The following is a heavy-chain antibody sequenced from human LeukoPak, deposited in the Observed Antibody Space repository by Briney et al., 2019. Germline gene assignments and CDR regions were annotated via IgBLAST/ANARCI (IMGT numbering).Heavy chain of an antibody. CDR1: GYTFTGYY. D-gene: IGHD5-18*01. J-gene: IGHJ6*03. CDR3: AKSGYSYGRDYYYYYMDV. Sequence: SGESLKVSCKASGYTFTGYYIHWVRQAPGQGLEWMGWINPNSGGTNYAQKFQGRVTMTRDTSISTAYMELSRLRSDDTAVYYCAKSGYSYGRDYYYYYMDVWGKGTTVTVSS. CDR2: INPNSGGT. V-gene: IGHV1-2*02.